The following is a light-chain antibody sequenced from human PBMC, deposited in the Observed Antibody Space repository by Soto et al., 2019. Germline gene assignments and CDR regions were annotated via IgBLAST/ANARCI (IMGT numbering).Light chain of an antibody. J-gene: IGLJ2*01. CDR3: QSYDSSLRGPV. CDR1: SSNVGAPYD. CDR2: GNS. V-gene: IGLV1-40*01. Sequence: QSVLTQPPSVSGAPGQRVTISCTGSSSNVGAPYDVRWYQQLPGAAPKLLIYGNSNRPSGVPDRFSGSKSGTSASLAITGLQAEEEADYYCQSYDSSLRGPVFGGGTKLTVL.